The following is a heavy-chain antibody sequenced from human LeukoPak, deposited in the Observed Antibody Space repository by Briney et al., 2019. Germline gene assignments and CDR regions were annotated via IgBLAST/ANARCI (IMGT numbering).Heavy chain of an antibody. CDR2: IKQDGSEK. CDR3: ASVGELERRPPYYYGMDV. D-gene: IGHD1-1*01. CDR1: GFTFSSYW. Sequence: GGSLRLSCAASGFTFSSYWMSWVRQAPGKGLEWVANIKQDGSEKYYVDSVKGRFTISRDNAKNSLYLQMNSLRAEDTAVYYCASVGELERRPPYYYGMDVWGQGTTVTVSS. J-gene: IGHJ6*02. V-gene: IGHV3-7*03.